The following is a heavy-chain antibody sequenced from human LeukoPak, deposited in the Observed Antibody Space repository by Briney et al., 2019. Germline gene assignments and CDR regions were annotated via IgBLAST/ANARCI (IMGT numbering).Heavy chain of an antibody. CDR2: IYYSGST. D-gene: IGHD4-11*01. J-gene: IGHJ4*02. CDR1: GGSFNAYY. CDR3: ARGHDYSIYYFDY. V-gene: IGHV4-39*01. Sequence: SETLSLTCAVYGGSFNAYYWGWIRQPPGKGLEWIGSIYYSGSTYYNPSLKSRVTISVDTSKNQFSLKLSSVTAADTAVYYCARGHDYSIYYFDYWGQGTLVTVSS.